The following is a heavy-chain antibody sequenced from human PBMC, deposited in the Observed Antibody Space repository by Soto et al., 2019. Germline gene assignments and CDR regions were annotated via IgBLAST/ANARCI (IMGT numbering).Heavy chain of an antibody. V-gene: IGHV4-31*03. Sequence: QVQLLQSEPGLVKSSQTLSLTCPVSGVTVSSDAYYCSWIRQHPGKGLEWIGNIYHTGTTYYSPSLKSRIAISLDASKNQFSLTLTSVTAADTAVYCCARYRFSGNGWCKFDYWGQGTMVDVSS. CDR1: GVTVSSDAYY. CDR3: ARYRFSGNGWCKFDY. D-gene: IGHD3-16*02. J-gene: IGHJ4*02. CDR2: IYHTGTT.